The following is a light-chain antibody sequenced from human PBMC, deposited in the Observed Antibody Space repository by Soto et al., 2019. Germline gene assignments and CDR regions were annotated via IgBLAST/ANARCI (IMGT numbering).Light chain of an antibody. V-gene: IGLV3-21*02. J-gene: IGLJ2*01. CDR2: DDS. CDR3: QVWDGLSDHVI. CDR1: NIESKS. Sequence: SYELTQPPSVSVAPGQTARITCGGNNIESKSVHWYQQRPGQAPVLVVHDDSHRPSGIPERISGSNSGNTATLTINRVEAGDEAEYYCQVWDGLSDHVIFGGGTKLTVL.